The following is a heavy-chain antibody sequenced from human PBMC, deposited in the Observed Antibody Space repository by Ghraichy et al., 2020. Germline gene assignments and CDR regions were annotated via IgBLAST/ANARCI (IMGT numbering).Heavy chain of an antibody. J-gene: IGHJ6*02. D-gene: IGHD5-18*01. CDR3: ARGLRGYGYGPAGYGMDV. CDR2: INHSGST. Sequence: SETLSLTCAVYGGSFSGYYWSWIRQPPGKGLEWIGEINHSGSTNYNPSLKSRVTISVDTSKNQFSLKLSSVTAADTAVYYCARGLRGYGYGPAGYGMDVWGQGTTVTVSS. V-gene: IGHV4-34*01. CDR1: GGSFSGYY.